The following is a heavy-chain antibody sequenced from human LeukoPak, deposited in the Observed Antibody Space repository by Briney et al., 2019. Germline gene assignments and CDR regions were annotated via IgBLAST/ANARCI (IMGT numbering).Heavy chain of an antibody. J-gene: IGHJ4*02. CDR3: ARVTGYMIEDYFDY. D-gene: IGHD3-22*01. CDR1: GGSFSGYY. Sequence: SETLSLTCAVYGGSFSGYYWSWSRQPPGEGLELIGEINHSGSTNYNPSLKSRVTISVETSKNQFSLKLSSVTAADTAVYYCARVTGYMIEDYFDYWGQGTLVTVSS. V-gene: IGHV4-34*01. CDR2: INHSGST.